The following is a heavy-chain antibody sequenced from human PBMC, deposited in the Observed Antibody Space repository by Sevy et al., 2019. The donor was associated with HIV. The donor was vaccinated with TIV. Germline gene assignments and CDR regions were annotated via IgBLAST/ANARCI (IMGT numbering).Heavy chain of an antibody. CDR1: GYSVSDLS. D-gene: IGHD3-22*01. Sequence: ASVKVSCKVSGYSVSDLSIHWVRQAPGKGLEWMGGYDPEDGETIYAQKFQGRVTMTEDTSTDTAYMELSSLRSEDTAVYYCATSPDYYDSSRDAFDIWGQWTVVTVSS. V-gene: IGHV1-24*01. J-gene: IGHJ3*02. CDR2: YDPEDGET. CDR3: ATSPDYYDSSRDAFDI.